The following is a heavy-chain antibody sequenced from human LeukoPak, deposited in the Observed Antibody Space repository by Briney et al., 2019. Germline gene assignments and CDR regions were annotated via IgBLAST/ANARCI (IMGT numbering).Heavy chain of an antibody. CDR3: ATWPGAWYGEDY. CDR2: IKQDGSER. V-gene: IGHV3-7*03. J-gene: IGHJ4*02. CDR1: GFPLSNYW. Sequence: GGSLRLSCAASGFPLSNYWMSWVRQAPGKGLEWVANIKQDGSERYYVDSVKGRFTISRDNAENSLYLQMNGLRAEDTAVYYCATWPGAWYGEDYWGQGTLVTVSS. D-gene: IGHD3-10*01.